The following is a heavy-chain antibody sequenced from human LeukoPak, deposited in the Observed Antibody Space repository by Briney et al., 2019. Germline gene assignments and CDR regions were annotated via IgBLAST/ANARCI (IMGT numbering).Heavy chain of an antibody. D-gene: IGHD4-17*01. CDR2: IYYSGST. CDR3: TRGSHGDYSDY. Sequence: SETLSLTCTVSGGSISSGGYYWSWIRQHPGKGLEWIGYIYYSGSTYYNPSLKSRVTISVDTSKNQFSLKLSSVAAADTAEYYCTRGSHGDYSDYWGQGTLVTVSS. V-gene: IGHV4-31*03. J-gene: IGHJ4*02. CDR1: GGSISSGGYY.